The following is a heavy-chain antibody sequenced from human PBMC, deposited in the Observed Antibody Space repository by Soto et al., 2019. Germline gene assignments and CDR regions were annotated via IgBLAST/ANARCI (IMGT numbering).Heavy chain of an antibody. J-gene: IGHJ4*02. CDR1: GFTFSSYA. CDR3: AKDPGVSDYIWGSYRYTNYFDY. CDR2: ISGSGGST. Sequence: EVQLLESGGGLVQPGGSLRLSCAASGFTFSSYAMSWVRQAPGKGLEWVSAISGSGGSTYYADSVKGRFTISRDNSKNTLYLQMNSLRAEDTAVYYCAKDPGVSDYIWGSYRYTNYFDYWGQGTLVTVSS. D-gene: IGHD3-16*02. V-gene: IGHV3-23*01.